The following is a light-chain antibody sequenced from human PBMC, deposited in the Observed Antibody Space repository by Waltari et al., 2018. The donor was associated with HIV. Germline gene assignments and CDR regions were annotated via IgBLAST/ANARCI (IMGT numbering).Light chain of an antibody. CDR3: QAFDSDSQWV. CDR1: SASIVTNY. V-gene: IGLV6-57*02. Sequence: NLVLTQPHSVSESPGETVTISCTGTSASIVTNYVQWYQQRPGSAPTTVIYGDDQRPPGVPGRFSGSIDTSSNSASLTISGLRPEDEGDYYCQAFDSDSQWVFGGGTRLTVL. CDR2: GDD. J-gene: IGLJ3*02.